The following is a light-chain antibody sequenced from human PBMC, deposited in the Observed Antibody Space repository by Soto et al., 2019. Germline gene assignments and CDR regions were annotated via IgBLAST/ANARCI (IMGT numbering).Light chain of an antibody. CDR3: CSYAARRTHNSV. V-gene: IGLV2-23*01. CDR1: SSDVGGYNL. CDR2: EGS. Sequence: QSVLTQPASVSGTPGQSITISCTGTSSDVGGYNLVSWYQQQPGKAPKLMIYEGSKWPSGVSNRFSGSKSGNTASLTISWLQAEDEADYSCCSYAARRTHNSVFGTGTKVTVL. J-gene: IGLJ1*01.